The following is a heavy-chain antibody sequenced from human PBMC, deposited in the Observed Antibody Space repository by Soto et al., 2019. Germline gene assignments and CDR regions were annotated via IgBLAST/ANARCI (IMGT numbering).Heavy chain of an antibody. CDR3: AKEGGNYYYYMDV. CDR1: GFTFSSYG. J-gene: IGHJ6*03. CDR2: ISYDGSNK. Sequence: GGSLRLSCAASGFTFSSYGMHWVRQAPGKGLEWVAVISYDGSNKYYADSVKGRFTISRDNSKNTLYLQMNSLRAEDTAVYYCAKEGGNYYYYMDVWGKGTTVTVSS. V-gene: IGHV3-30*18. D-gene: IGHD3-16*01.